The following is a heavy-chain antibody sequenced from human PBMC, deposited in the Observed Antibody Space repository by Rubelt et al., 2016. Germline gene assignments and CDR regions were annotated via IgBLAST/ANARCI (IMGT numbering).Heavy chain of an antibody. CDR2: FYHRGST. CDR3: AGDQCSGWYLEGFFDY. D-gene: IGHD6-19*01. V-gene: IGHV4-38-2*02. Sequence: QVQLQESGPGLVKPSETLSLTCTVSGYSISSGYYWGWIRQPPGKVLEWIGSFYHRGSTYYNPSLKRRVTISVDTSKNQFSLKLSSVTAADTAVYYCAGDQCSGWYLEGFFDYWGQGTLVTVSS. CDR1: GYSISSGYY. J-gene: IGHJ4*02.